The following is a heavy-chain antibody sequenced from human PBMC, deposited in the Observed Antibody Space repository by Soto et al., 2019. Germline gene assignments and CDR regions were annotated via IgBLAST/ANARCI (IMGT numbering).Heavy chain of an antibody. Sequence: ASVKVSCKASGYTFTSYAMHWVRQAPGQRLEWMGWINAGNGNTKYSQKFQGRVTITRDTSASTAYMELSSLRSEDTAVYYCARSGPRYHYDSSGYYDKGKNDYWGQGTLVTVSS. CDR1: GYTFTSYA. CDR3: ARSGPRYHYDSSGYYDKGKNDY. J-gene: IGHJ4*02. CDR2: INAGNGNT. V-gene: IGHV1-3*01. D-gene: IGHD3-22*01.